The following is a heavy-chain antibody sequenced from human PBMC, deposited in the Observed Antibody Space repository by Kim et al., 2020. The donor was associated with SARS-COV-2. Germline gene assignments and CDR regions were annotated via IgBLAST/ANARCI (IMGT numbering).Heavy chain of an antibody. V-gene: IGHV3-48*04. CDR3: AREKEYSYDHWYFDL. Sequence: GGSLRLSCAASGFTFSSYSMNWVRQAPGKGLEWVSYISSSSSTIYYADSVKGRFTISRDNAKNSLYLQMNSLRAEDTAVYYCAREKEYSYDHWYFDLWGRGTLVTVSS. CDR2: ISSSSSTI. D-gene: IGHD5-18*01. CDR1: GFTFSSYS. J-gene: IGHJ2*01.